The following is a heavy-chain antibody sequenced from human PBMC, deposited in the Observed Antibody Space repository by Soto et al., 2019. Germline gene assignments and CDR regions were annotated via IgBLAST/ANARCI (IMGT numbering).Heavy chain of an antibody. V-gene: IGHV1-8*01. CDR1: GYTFTRYD. Sequence: QVQLVQSGAEVKKPGASVKVSCKASGYTFTRYDINWVRQATGQGLEWMGWMNPNSGNTGYAQKFKGRVTKTKNSCISKAYMDPSSMRTDETAEYYCAKSTIPRDYRGQGTLVTVSS. D-gene: IGHD3-9*01. CDR3: AKSTIPRDY. CDR2: MNPNSGNT. J-gene: IGHJ4*02.